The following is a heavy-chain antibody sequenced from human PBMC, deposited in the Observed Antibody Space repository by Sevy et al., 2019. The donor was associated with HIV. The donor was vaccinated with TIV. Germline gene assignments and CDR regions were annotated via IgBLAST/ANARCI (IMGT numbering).Heavy chain of an antibody. CDR2: ISYDGSNK. V-gene: IGHV3-30*18. J-gene: IGHJ6*02. Sequence: GGSLRLSCAASGLTFSSYGMHWVRQAPGKGLEWVAVISYDGSNKYYADSVKGRFTISRDNSKNTLYLQMNSLRAEDTAVYYCAKDLNGRGLVDYYYYYGMDVWGQGTTVTVSS. CDR3: AKDLNGRGLVDYYYYYGMDV. D-gene: IGHD2-8*02. CDR1: GLTFSSYG.